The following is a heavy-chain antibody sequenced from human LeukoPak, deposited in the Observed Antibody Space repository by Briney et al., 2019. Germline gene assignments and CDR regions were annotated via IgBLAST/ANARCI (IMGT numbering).Heavy chain of an antibody. J-gene: IGHJ4*02. Sequence: GGSLKISFKGSGYRFTSYWIGWVRPMPGKGLEWMAIIYPGDSDTRYSPSFEGQVTISADKSISTAYLQWTSLKASDTAMYYCARHDEMGTVVDYWGQGTLVTVSS. D-gene: IGHD5-24*01. CDR1: GYRFTSYW. CDR2: IYPGDSDT. CDR3: ARHDEMGTVVDY. V-gene: IGHV5-51*01.